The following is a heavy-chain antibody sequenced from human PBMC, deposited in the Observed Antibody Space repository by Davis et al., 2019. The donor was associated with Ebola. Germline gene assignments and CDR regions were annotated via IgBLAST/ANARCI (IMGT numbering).Heavy chain of an antibody. Sequence: GESLKISCAASGFTFSTYTMNWVREAPGKGLEWVSSISSSSSYIYHADSVKGRFTISRDNAKNSLYLQMNSLRAEDTAVYYCARMDYGDYYGMDVWGQGTTVTVSS. CDR1: GFTFSTYT. J-gene: IGHJ6*02. D-gene: IGHD4-17*01. V-gene: IGHV3-21*01. CDR3: ARMDYGDYYGMDV. CDR2: ISSSSSYI.